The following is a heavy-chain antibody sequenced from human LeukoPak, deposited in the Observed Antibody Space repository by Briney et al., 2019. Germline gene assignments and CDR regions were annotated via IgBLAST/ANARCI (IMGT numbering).Heavy chain of an antibody. Sequence: ASVKVSCKASGYTFTSYGISWVRQAPGQGLEWMGRINPNTGATNYAQKFQGRVTMTRDTSISTAYMELSRLTSDDTAVYYCARDEGNYRSGSYSEYWGQGTLVTVSS. CDR2: INPNTGAT. J-gene: IGHJ4*02. V-gene: IGHV1-2*06. CDR3: ARDEGNYRSGSYSEY. D-gene: IGHD3-10*01. CDR1: GYTFTSYG.